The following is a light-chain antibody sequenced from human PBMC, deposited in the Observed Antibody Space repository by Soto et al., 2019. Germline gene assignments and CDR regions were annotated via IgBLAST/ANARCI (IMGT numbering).Light chain of an antibody. J-gene: IGKJ1*01. CDR1: QSVSSSY. Sequence: EIVLTQSPGTLSLSPGERATLSCRASQSVSSSYLAWYQQKPDRAPRLLIYGASSRATGIPDRFSGSGSGTDFTLTISRLEPEDFAVYYCQEYGSSTWTFGQGTKVEIK. CDR2: GAS. V-gene: IGKV3-20*01. CDR3: QEYGSSTWT.